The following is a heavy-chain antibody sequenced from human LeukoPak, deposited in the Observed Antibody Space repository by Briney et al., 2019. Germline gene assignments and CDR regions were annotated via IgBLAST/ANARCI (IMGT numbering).Heavy chain of an antibody. CDR1: GASITGGIYY. V-gene: IGHV4-39*01. J-gene: IGHJ5*02. Sequence: SETLSLTCTVSGASITGGIYYWGWIRQPPGKGLEWIATVYYDGRASYNPSLKSRLATSIDTSKNQFSLELSSVTAADTAVYYCARHACSGGSCYRNWFDPWGQGTLVTVSS. CDR2: VYYDGRA. D-gene: IGHD2-15*01. CDR3: ARHACSGGSCYRNWFDP.